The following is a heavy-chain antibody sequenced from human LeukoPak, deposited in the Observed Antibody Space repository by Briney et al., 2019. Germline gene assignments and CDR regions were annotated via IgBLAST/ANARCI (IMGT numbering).Heavy chain of an antibody. Sequence: PSQTLSLTCSVSGDSISSRTYYWTWIRQHPEKGLEWIGYIWNSGSTNYNPALQSRVTISVDTSKTQFSLKLTSVTAADTAIYYCARDVSSMFPNWFDPWGQGILVIVSS. D-gene: IGHD6-6*01. V-gene: IGHV4-31*03. CDR3: ARDVSSMFPNWFDP. CDR1: GDSISSRTYY. J-gene: IGHJ5*02. CDR2: IWNSGST.